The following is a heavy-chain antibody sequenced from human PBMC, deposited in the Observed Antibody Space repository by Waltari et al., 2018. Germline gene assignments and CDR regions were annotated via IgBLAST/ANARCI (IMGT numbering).Heavy chain of an antibody. D-gene: IGHD2-21*02. V-gene: IGHV3-23*01. CDR2: ISDDSNHI. CDR3: AHHIVVVTGAFDI. CDR1: GFTFSTNP. Sequence: EVQLLESGGGLVQPGGSLRLSCAASGFTFSTNPMSWVRQAPGKGLEWVSAISDDSNHIHYADSVTGRFTISRDNSKNTLYLQMNSLRADDTAVYYCAHHIVVVTGAFDIWGQGTVVTVSS. J-gene: IGHJ3*02.